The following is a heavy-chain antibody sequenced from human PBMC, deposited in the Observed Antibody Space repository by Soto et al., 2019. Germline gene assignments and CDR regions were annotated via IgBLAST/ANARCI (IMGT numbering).Heavy chain of an antibody. D-gene: IGHD3-22*01. CDR1: GFTFSSYS. V-gene: IGHV3-21*01. J-gene: IGHJ4*02. CDR2: ISSSSSYI. Sequence: EVQLVESGGGLVKPGGSLRLSCAASGFTFSSYSMNWVRQAPGKGLEGVSSISSSSSYIYYADSVKGRFTISRDNAKNSLYLQMKSLRAEDTAVYYCARDQRSWDSSCYYPDDYWGQGTLVNVSS. CDR3: ARDQRSWDSSCYYPDDY.